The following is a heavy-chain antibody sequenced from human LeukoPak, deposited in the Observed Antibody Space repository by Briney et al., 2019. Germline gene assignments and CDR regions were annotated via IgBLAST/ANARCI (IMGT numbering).Heavy chain of an antibody. CDR1: GGSISSSSYY. V-gene: IGHV4-39*01. CDR3: ARQVGGHSDSGAYYYHSYYFDY. Sequence: PSETLSLTCTVSGGSISSSSYYWGWIRQPPGKGLEWIGSIYFSGSTYYNPSLKGRVTISVDTSKNQFSLKLSSVTAADTAVYYCARQVGGHSDSGAYYYHSYYFDYWGQGTLVTVSS. J-gene: IGHJ4*02. D-gene: IGHD3-22*01. CDR2: IYFSGST.